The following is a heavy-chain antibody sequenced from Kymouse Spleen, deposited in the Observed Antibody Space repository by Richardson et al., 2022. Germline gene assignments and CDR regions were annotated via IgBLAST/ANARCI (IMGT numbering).Heavy chain of an antibody. D-gene: IGHD6-6*01. Sequence: QVQLQQWGAGLLKPSETLSLTCAVYGGSFSGYYWSWIRQPPGKGLEWIGEINHSGSTNYNPSLKSRVTISVDTSKNQFSLKLSSVTAADTAVYYCARMEYSSSPGAFDIWGQGTMVTVSS. V-gene: IGHV4-34*01. CDR2: INHSGST. CDR1: GGSFSGYY. J-gene: IGHJ3*02. CDR3: ARMEYSSSPGAFDI.